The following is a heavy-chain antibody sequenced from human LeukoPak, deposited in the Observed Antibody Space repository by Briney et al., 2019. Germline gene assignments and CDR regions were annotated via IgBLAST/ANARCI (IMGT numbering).Heavy chain of an antibody. Sequence: ASVKVSCKASGGTFSKYTISWVRQRPGQGLEWMGGITPLFGTANYAQKFQGRVTVTRDTSTSTVYMELSSLRSEDTAVYYCARVYSGYDCGYWGQGTLVTVSS. J-gene: IGHJ4*02. V-gene: IGHV1-69*05. CDR1: GGTFSKYT. CDR2: ITPLFGTA. CDR3: ARVYSGYDCGY. D-gene: IGHD5-12*01.